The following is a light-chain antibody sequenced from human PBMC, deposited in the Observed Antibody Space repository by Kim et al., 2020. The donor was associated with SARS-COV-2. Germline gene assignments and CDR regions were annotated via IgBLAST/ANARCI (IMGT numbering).Light chain of an antibody. V-gene: IGKV3-20*01. Sequence: EIVLTQSPGTLSLSPGERATLSCRASQSLSSSYLAWYQQKPGQAPRVLIYGASSRATGTPDRISGSGSGTDFTLTISRLEPEDFAVYYCQQYGSSPVTFGQGTKVEIK. CDR3: QQYGSSPVT. CDR2: GAS. CDR1: QSLSSSY. J-gene: IGKJ1*01.